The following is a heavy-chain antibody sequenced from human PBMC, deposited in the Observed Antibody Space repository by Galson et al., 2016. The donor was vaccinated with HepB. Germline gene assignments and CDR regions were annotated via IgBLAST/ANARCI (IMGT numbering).Heavy chain of an antibody. J-gene: IGHJ5*02. V-gene: IGHV3-74*01. Sequence: SLRLSCAASGFAFSSHWMHWVRQDLGKGLVWVSRINSDGTISNYADSVRGRFTISRDNAKNTLYLQMNSLSAEDTAVYFCVRDPSVGPTTAYNWLDPWGRGTLVTVSS. CDR1: GFAFSSHW. D-gene: IGHD1-26*01. CDR3: VRDPSVGPTTAYNWLDP. CDR2: INSDGTIS.